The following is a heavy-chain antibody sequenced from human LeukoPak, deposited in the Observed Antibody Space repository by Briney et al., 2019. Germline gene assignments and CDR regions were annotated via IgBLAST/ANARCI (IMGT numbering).Heavy chain of an antibody. CDR3: ARGRRALGYCSGGSCSNFDY. CDR2: INHSGST. J-gene: IGHJ4*02. D-gene: IGHD2-15*01. V-gene: IGHV4-34*01. CDR1: GGSFSGYY. Sequence: PSETLSLTCAVYGGSFSGYYWSWIRQPPGKGLEWIGEINHSGSTNYNPSLKSRVTISVDTSKNQFSLKLSSVTAADTAVYYCARGRRALGYCSGGSCSNFDYWGQGTLVTVSS.